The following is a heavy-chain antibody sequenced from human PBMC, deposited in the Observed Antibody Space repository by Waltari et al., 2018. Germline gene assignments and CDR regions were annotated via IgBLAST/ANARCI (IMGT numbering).Heavy chain of an antibody. CDR3: AKDSSSSFFDY. V-gene: IGHV3-33*06. CDR2: IWYDGSNK. J-gene: IGHJ4*02. CDR1: GFTFSSYG. D-gene: IGHD6-6*01. Sequence: QVQLVESGGGVVQPGRSLRLSCAASGFTFSSYGMHGVRQAPGKGLEWVAVIWYDGSNKYYADSVKGRFTISRDNSKNTLYLQMNSLRAEDTAVYYCAKDSSSSFFDYWGQGTLVTVSS.